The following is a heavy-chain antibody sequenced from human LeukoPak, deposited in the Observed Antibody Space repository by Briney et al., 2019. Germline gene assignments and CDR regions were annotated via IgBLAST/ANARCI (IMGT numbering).Heavy chain of an antibody. J-gene: IGHJ5*02. Sequence: ASVKVSCKASGYTFTGYYMHWVRQAPGQGLEWMGWINPNSGGTNYAQKFQGRVTMTRDTSISTAYMELSRLRSDDTAVYYCARAGYCSGGSCLVWFDPWAREPWSPSPQ. CDR3: ARAGYCSGGSCLVWFDP. CDR1: GYTFTGYY. V-gene: IGHV1-2*02. D-gene: IGHD2-15*01. CDR2: INPNSGGT.